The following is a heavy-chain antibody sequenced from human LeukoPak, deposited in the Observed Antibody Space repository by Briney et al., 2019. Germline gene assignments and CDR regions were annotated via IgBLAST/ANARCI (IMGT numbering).Heavy chain of an antibody. CDR1: GYTFTNYD. CDR3: ARVDSSGPIDY. J-gene: IGHJ4*02. D-gene: IGHD3-22*01. Sequence: ASVKVSCKASGYTFTNYDINWVRQATGQGLEWMGWMNPNSGNTGYAQKFQGRVTMTRNTSISTAYVELSSLRSEDTAVYYCARVDSSGPIDYWGQGTLVTVSS. V-gene: IGHV1-8*01. CDR2: MNPNSGNT.